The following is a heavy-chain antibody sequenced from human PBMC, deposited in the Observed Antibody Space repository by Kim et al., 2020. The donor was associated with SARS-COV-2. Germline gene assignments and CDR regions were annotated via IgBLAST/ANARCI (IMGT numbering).Heavy chain of an antibody. J-gene: IGHJ4*02. CDR3: APSGGNPYDY. CDR2: ITSGSSTI. D-gene: IGHD1-26*01. V-gene: IGHV3-48*02. Sequence: GGSLRLSCVVSGFTFSTYSLNWVRQAPGKGLEWVSYITSGSSTIWYADSVKGRFTISRDNAKNSLYLHITSLRDEDTAVYYCAPSGGNPYDYWGQGILVTVSS. CDR1: GFTFSTYS.